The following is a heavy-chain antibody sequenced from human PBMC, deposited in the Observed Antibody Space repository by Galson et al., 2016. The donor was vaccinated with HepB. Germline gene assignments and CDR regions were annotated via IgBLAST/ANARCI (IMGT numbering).Heavy chain of an antibody. CDR2: ISGYNGDT. V-gene: IGHV1-18*04. D-gene: IGHD2-15*01. J-gene: IGHJ6*02. CDR3: AKTPYCDVGGCYNSYGLDV. CDR1: GYTFTSYG. Sequence: SVKVSCKASGYTFTSYGISWVRQAPGQGLEWMGWISGYNGDTIYAQRPQGRVTMTTDTSTSTAYMERRSLRSDDTAVYYCAKTPYCDVGGCYNSYGLDVWGQGTTVTVSS.